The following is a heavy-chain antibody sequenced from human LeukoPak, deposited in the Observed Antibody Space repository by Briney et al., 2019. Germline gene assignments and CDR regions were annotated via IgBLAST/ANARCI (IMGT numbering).Heavy chain of an antibody. J-gene: IGHJ5*02. V-gene: IGHV4-59*01. Sequence: SETLSLTCTVSSGSISSYYWSWIRQPPGKGLEWIGYIYNSGTTNYNPSLKSRVTISVDTSKNQFSLKLSSVAAADTAVYYCARSRYNGNYDLLFDPWGQGTLVTVSS. D-gene: IGHD1-7*01. CDR2: IYNSGTT. CDR3: ARSRYNGNYDLLFDP. CDR1: SGSISSYY.